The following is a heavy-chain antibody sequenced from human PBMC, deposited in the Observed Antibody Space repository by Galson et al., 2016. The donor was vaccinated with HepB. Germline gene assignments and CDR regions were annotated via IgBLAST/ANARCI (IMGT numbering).Heavy chain of an antibody. CDR2: ISSDGNNK. CDR3: LRDFGLTLNGIGGADY. Sequence: SLRLSCAASGFTFSNYAMHWVRQAPGKGLEWVAVISSDGNNKYYADFEKGRFTISRDNSKNTLSLQMNSLRTEDTAVSYCLRDFGLTLNGIGGADYWGQGTLVTVSS. CDR1: GFTFSNYA. V-gene: IGHV3-30-3*01. D-gene: IGHD3/OR15-3a*01. J-gene: IGHJ4*02.